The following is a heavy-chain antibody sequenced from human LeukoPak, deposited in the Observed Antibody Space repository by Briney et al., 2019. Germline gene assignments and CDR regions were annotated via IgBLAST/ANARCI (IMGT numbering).Heavy chain of an antibody. D-gene: IGHD5-24*01. Sequence: GGSLRLSCAASGFTFSSYSMNWVRQAPGKGLGWVSYISSSSSTIYYADSVKGRFTISRENDKISLSLQMHRRRAEDKAVYYCARTQNRDGYNRKGYWFDPWGQGTLVTVSS. J-gene: IGHJ5*02. CDR2: ISSSSSTI. CDR3: ARTQNRDGYNRKGYWFDP. V-gene: IGHV3-48*01. CDR1: GFTFSSYS.